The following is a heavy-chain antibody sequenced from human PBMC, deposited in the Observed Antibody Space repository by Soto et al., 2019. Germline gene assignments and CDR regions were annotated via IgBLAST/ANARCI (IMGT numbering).Heavy chain of an antibody. CDR1: GYTFANSG. D-gene: IGHD1-1*01. CDR2: IRVNNGDT. Sequence: ASVKVSCKASGYTFANSGFSWVRQAPGQGLEWVGWIRVNNGDTHYAQKLQGRVTMTTDTSTSTAFMELRSLRSDDTAVYYCARAVDAYNYFDYWGQGTLVTVSS. CDR3: ARAVDAYNYFDY. V-gene: IGHV1-18*01. J-gene: IGHJ4*02.